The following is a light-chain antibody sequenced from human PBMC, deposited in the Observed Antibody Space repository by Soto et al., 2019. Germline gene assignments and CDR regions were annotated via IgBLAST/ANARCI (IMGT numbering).Light chain of an antibody. J-gene: IGKJ1*01. CDR1: QDIGNY. V-gene: IGKV1-27*01. Sequence: DIQMTQSPSSLSASVGDRVTIACQANQDIGNYLNWYQQKPGKAPRLLIYDASTLQSGVPSRFSGSGSGTDFTLTISSLQPEDVATYYCQKYNSALWTLGQGTKVDIK. CDR3: QKYNSALWT. CDR2: DAS.